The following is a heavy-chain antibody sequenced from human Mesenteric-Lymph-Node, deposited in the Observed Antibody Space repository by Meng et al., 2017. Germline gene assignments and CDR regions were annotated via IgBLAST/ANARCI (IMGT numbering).Heavy chain of an antibody. CDR3: ARGSGLAVAATFDY. D-gene: IGHD1-26*01. CDR1: GFTFSSYS. V-gene: IGHV3-21*01. Sequence: EVQLVESGGGLVNPGVSLILSCAASGFTFSSYSMNWVRQAPGKGLEWVSSISSSGTYIYYADSVKGRFTISRDNAKNSLYLKMNSLRAEDTAVYYCARGSGLAVAATFDYWGQGTLVTVSS. CDR2: ISSSGTYI. J-gene: IGHJ4*02.